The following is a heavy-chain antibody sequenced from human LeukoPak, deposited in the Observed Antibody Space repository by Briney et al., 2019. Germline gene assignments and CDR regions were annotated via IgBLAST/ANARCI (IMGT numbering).Heavy chain of an antibody. J-gene: IGHJ4*02. CDR2: ISYDGSNK. Sequence: PGRSLRLSRAASGFTFSSYAMHWVRQAPGKGLEWVAVISYDGSNKYYADSVKGRFTISRDNSKNMLYLQMNSLRAEDTAVYYCARGYLYSSGWYPPEGYWGQGTLVTVSS. CDR3: ARGYLYSSGWYPPEGY. V-gene: IGHV3-30-3*01. D-gene: IGHD6-19*01. CDR1: GFTFSSYA.